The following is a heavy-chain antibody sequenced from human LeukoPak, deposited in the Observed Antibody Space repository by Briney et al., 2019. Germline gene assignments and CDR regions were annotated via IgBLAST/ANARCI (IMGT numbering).Heavy chain of an antibody. J-gene: IGHJ3*02. Sequence: PSETLSLTCAVYGGSFSGYYWSWIRQPPGKGLEWIGEINHSGSTNYNSSLKSRVTISIDTSKNQFSLKMISVTAADTAVYYCARRDIAFNAFDTWSQGTMVTVSS. D-gene: IGHD2-21*01. CDR1: GGSFSGYY. CDR2: INHSGST. CDR3: ARRDIAFNAFDT. V-gene: IGHV4-34*01.